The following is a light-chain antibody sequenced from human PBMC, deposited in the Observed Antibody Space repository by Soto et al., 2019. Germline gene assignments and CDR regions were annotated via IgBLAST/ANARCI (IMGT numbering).Light chain of an antibody. J-gene: IGKJ1*01. CDR1: QSVSSNY. CDR2: GAS. CDR3: QQYGSSPTWT. V-gene: IGKV3-20*01. Sequence: EIVLTQSPGTLSLSPGDRATLSCRASQSVSSNYLTWYQQKPGQAPRLLISGASSRATGIPARFSGSGSGTDFTLTISRLEPEDFAVYYCQQYGSSPTWTFGQGTKVEIK.